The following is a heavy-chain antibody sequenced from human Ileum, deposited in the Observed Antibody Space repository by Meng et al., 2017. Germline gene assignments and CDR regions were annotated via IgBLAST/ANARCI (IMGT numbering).Heavy chain of an antibody. CDR1: GFSLSTSGMR. Sequence: SGPTLVKPAQTLTLTCTFSGFSLSTSGMRVSWIRQPPGKALEWLARIDWDDDKFYSTSLKTRLTISKDTSKNQVVLTMTNMDPVDTATYYCARMKASLSHDAFDIWGQGTMVTGSS. V-gene: IGHV2-70*04. CDR2: IDWDDDK. D-gene: IGHD5-12*01. CDR3: ARMKASLSHDAFDI. J-gene: IGHJ3*02.